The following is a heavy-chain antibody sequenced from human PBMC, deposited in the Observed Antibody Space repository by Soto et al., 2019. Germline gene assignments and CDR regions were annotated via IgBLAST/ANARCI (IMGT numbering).Heavy chain of an antibody. CDR3: AKDGHRQDWYYHMDV. CDR2: IDAGGAAT. V-gene: IGHV3-23*01. CDR1: GFTFSDHA. J-gene: IGHJ6*03. D-gene: IGHD2-15*01. Sequence: EEQLLESGGDLVQPGGSLRLSCAASGFTFSDHAMTWVRQAPGKGLQWVSTIDAGGAATWDADSVRGRFTISRDNSKNTLSLQMNNLRPEDTAVYYCAKDGHRQDWYYHMDVWGKGTTVTVSS.